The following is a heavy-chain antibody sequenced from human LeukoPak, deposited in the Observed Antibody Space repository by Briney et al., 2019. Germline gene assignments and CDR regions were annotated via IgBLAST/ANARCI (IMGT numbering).Heavy chain of an antibody. CDR3: AKGAAAAGIFDF. D-gene: IGHD6-13*01. V-gene: IGHV3-23*01. J-gene: IGHJ5*01. CDR1: GFTFSSYA. CDR2: ISGSGGST. Sequence: GGSLRLSCAASGFTFSSYAMNWVRQAPGKGLEWVSTISGSGGSTYYADSVKGRFTISRDNSKNTLFLQMNSLRAEDTAVYYCAKGAAAAGIFDFWGQGALVTVSS.